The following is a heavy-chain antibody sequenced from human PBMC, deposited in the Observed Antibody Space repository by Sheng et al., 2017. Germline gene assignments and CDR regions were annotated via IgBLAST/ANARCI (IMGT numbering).Heavy chain of an antibody. CDR3: ARGGPQWRLPGRTAGDRGGLSGWYFDL. D-gene: IGHD6-25*01. V-gene: IGHV4-34*01. CDR1: GGSFSGYY. Sequence: QVQLQQWGAGLLKPSETLSLTCAVYGGSFSGYYWSWIRQPPGKGLEWIGEINHSGSTNYNPSLKSRVTISVDTSKNQFSLKLSSVTAADTAVYYCARGGPQWRLPGRTAGDRGGLSGWYFDLWGRGTLV. J-gene: IGHJ2*01. CDR2: INHSGST.